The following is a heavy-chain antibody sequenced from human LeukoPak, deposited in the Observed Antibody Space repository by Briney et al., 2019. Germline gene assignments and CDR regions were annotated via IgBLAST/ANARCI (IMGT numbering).Heavy chain of an antibody. CDR3: ARDLNREDFDY. V-gene: IGHV3-33*01. J-gene: IGHJ4*02. CDR2: IWLDGSAE. D-gene: IGHD1-14*01. CDR1: GFSFSGYD. Sequence: GGSLRLSCAASGFSFSGYDMHWVRQAPGKGLEWVAIIWLDGSAEYYGDSVKGRFTVSRDNSKNTLYLQMDSLRVEDTAVYYCARDLNREDFDYWGQGTLVAVSS.